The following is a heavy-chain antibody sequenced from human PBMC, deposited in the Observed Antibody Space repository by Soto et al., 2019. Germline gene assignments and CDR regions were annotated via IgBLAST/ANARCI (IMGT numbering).Heavy chain of an antibody. V-gene: IGHV3-11*01. CDR2: ISSSGSTI. J-gene: IGHJ4*02. Sequence: GGSLRPSCAASGFTFSDYYMSWIRQAPGKGLEWVSYISSSGSTIYYADSVKGRFTISRDNAKNSLYLQMNSLRAEDTAVYYCARGLTYYYDSSGYYQSPYDYWGQGTLVTVSS. CDR1: GFTFSDYY. CDR3: ARGLTYYYDSSGYYQSPYDY. D-gene: IGHD3-22*01.